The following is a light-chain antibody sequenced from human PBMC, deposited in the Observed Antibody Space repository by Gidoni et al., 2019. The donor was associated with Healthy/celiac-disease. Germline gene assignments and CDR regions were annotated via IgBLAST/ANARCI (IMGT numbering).Light chain of an antibody. CDR3: QQYGSSWWT. V-gene: IGKV3-20*01. CDR1: QSVSSSY. J-gene: IGKJ1*01. CDR2: GAS. Sequence: ELVLTQSPGTLSLSTGERATLSCRASQSVSSSYLAWYQQKPGQAPRLLIYGASSRATGIPDRFSGSGSGTDFTLTISRLEPEDFAVYYCQQYGSSWWTFGQGTKVEIK.